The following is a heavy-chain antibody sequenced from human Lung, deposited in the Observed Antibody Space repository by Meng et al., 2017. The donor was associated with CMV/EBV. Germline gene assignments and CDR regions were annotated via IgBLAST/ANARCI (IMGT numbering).Heavy chain of an antibody. CDR2: INPNTGGT. Sequence: ASVXVSXKASGYTFTLYYIHWVRQAPGQGLEWMGWINPNTGGTNSAQKFQGRVTMTGDTPISTAYMELSRLNSDDTALYYCARERGLGFGGTNDAFDFWGQGXMVTVSS. J-gene: IGHJ3*01. D-gene: IGHD3-16*01. CDR3: ARERGLGFGGTNDAFDF. CDR1: GYTFTLYY. V-gene: IGHV1-2*02.